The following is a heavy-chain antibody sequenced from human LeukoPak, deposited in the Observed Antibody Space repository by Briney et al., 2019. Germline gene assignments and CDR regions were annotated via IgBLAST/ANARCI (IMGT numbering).Heavy chain of an antibody. CDR1: GGTFSSYA. CDR2: ISAYNGNT. J-gene: IGHJ6*03. Sequence: ASVKVSCKASGGTFSSYAISWVRQAPGQGLEWMGWISAYNGNTNYAQKLQGRVTMTTDTSTSTAYMELRSLRSDDTAVYYCARDSSGHYYYYYMDVWGKGTTVTVSS. D-gene: IGHD3-3*01. V-gene: IGHV1-18*01. CDR3: ARDSSGHYYYYYMDV.